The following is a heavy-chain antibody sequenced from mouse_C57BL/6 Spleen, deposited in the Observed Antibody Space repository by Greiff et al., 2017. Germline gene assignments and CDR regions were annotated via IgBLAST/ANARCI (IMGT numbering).Heavy chain of an antibody. CDR2: IYPGDGAT. CDR1: GSAFSSSC. CDR3: ARGDYYDGSYVFDV. V-gene: IGHV1-82*01. D-gene: IGHD1-1*01. Sequence: QVQLQQSGPELVKPGPSVKISCKASGSAFSSSCMNWVKQSPGTGLEWIGRIYPGDGATNYNGKFKGKATLTADKSSSTAYMQLSSLTSEDSAVYFCARGDYYDGSYVFDVWGTGTTVTVSS. J-gene: IGHJ1*03.